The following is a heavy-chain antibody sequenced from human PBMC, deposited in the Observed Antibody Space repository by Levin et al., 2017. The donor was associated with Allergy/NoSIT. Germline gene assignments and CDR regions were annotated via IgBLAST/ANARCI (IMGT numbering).Heavy chain of an antibody. V-gene: IGHV2-5*02. CDR2: IYGDGDK. D-gene: IGHD3-22*01. Sequence: SGPTLVKPTQTLTLTCTFSEFSLSSSAVGVGWIRQPPGKALEWLALIYGDGDKRYNPSQESRLTITKGTSNNPVVLTMTNMDPVDTATYFCAQNPYYDSSGNYLRGAFDVWGQGTVVTVSS. CDR1: EFSLSSSAVG. CDR3: AQNPYYDSSGNYLRGAFDV. J-gene: IGHJ3*01.